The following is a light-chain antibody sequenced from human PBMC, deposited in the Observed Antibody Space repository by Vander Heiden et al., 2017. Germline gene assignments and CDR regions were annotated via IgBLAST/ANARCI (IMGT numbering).Light chain of an antibody. CDR2: GAS. V-gene: IGKV1-39*01. Sequence: DIQMTQSPSSLSASVGDRVTITCRARQSIRSYLSWYQQKPGKAPKLLIYGASTLQSGVPSRFSGSGSGTDFTLTITNLQPGDFATYYCQQTYSAPCTFGQGTKVEIK. CDR1: QSIRSY. J-gene: IGKJ2*02. CDR3: QQTYSAPCT.